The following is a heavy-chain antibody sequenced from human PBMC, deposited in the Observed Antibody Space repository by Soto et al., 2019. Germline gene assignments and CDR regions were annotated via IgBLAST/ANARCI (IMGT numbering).Heavy chain of an antibody. D-gene: IGHD3-9*01. CDR1: GGSFSGYY. V-gene: IGHV4-34*01. CDR3: ARAGLEGYDILTGYQYFDY. Sequence: SETLSLTCAVYGGSFSGYYWSWIRQPPGKGLEWIGEINHSGSTNYNPSLKSRVTISVDTSKNQFSLKLSSVTAADTAVYYCARAGLEGYDILTGYQYFDYWGQGTLVTVSS. CDR2: INHSGST. J-gene: IGHJ4*02.